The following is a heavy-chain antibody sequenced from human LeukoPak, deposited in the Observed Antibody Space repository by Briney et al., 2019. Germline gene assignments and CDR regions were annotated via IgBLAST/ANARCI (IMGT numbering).Heavy chain of an antibody. Sequence: GGSLRPSCAASGFTFSSYGMHWVSHAPGKGLEWLAFISYDGSNKFYADSVRGRFTISRDNSQNTLYLQMDSLRAADTAVYYCAKRGESGSHRWFDPWGQGTLVTVSS. CDR3: AKRGESGSHRWFDP. V-gene: IGHV3-30*18. CDR1: GFTFSSYG. CDR2: ISYDGSNK. D-gene: IGHD1-26*01. J-gene: IGHJ5*02.